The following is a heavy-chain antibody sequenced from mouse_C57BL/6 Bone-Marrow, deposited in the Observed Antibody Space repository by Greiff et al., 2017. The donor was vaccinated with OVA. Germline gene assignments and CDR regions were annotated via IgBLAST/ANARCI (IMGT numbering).Heavy chain of an antibody. V-gene: IGHV1-76*01. CDR1: GYTFTDYY. D-gene: IGHD4-1*02. CDR2: IYPGSGNT. CDR3: ARTTGRAWFAY. J-gene: IGHJ3*01. Sequence: QVQLQQSGAELVRPGASVKLSCKASGYTFTDYYINWVKQRPGQGLEWIARIYPGSGNTYYNEKFKGKATLTAEKSSSTAYMQLSSLTSEDSAVYCCARTTGRAWFAYWGQGTLVTVSA.